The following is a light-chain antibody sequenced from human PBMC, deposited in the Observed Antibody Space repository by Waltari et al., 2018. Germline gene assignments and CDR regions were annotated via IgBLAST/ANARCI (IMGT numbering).Light chain of an antibody. Sequence: EIVMTQSPDTLSVSPGERDTFTCRSSQSVSSNLAWSQQKPGQAPRPLIYEASTRATSIPARFRGSGSGTDFTLTISSLQSEDSAVYYCQQYNHWPPITFGQGTRLEIK. CDR1: QSVSSN. CDR3: QQYNHWPPIT. V-gene: IGKV3-15*01. CDR2: EAS. J-gene: IGKJ5*01.